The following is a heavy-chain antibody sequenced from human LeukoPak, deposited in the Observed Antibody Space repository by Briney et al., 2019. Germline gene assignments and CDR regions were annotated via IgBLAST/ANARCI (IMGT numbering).Heavy chain of an antibody. CDR1: GGSISSYY. CDR3: ARDHRYSSYRYFDY. V-gene: IGHV4-4*07. CDR2: IYTSGST. D-gene: IGHD6-13*01. J-gene: IGHJ4*02. Sequence: PSETLSLTCTVSGGSISSYYWSWIRQPAGKGLEWIGRIYTSGSTNYNPSLKSRVTMSVDTSKNQFSLKLSSVTAADTAVYYCARDHRYSSYRYFDYWGQGTLVTVSS.